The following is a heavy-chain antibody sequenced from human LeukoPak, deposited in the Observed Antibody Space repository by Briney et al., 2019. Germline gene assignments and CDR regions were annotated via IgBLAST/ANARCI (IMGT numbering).Heavy chain of an antibody. CDR1: RFTFSRHW. Sequence: PGGSLRLSCAASRFTFSRHWMSWVRQAPGKGLQWVATIKEDGSDKYYVDSVKGRFTISRDNAKNSLYLQMNSLRAEDTAVYYCARHVLRYFDWLPDGMDVWGHGTTVTVSS. J-gene: IGHJ6*02. CDR2: IKEDGSDK. D-gene: IGHD3-9*01. V-gene: IGHV3-7*01. CDR3: ARHVLRYFDWLPDGMDV.